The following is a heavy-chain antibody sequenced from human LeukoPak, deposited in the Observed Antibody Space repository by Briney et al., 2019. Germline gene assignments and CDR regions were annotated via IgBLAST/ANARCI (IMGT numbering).Heavy chain of an antibody. CDR3: ASLLPDPFGLYYFDY. V-gene: IGHV3-15*07. J-gene: IGHJ4*02. Sequence: GGSLRLSCVGSGFTFSNGWMNWVRQAPGKGPEWVGRILSKVGGETTDYADSVKGRFTISRDNSKNTLYLQMNSLRAEDTAVYYCASLLPDPFGLYYFDYWGQGTLVTVSS. CDR2: ILSKVGGETT. D-gene: IGHD3-16*01. CDR1: GFTFSNGW.